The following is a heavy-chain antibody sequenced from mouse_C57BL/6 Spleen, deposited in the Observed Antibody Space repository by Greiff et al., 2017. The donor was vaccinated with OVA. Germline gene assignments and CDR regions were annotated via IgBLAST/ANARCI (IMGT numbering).Heavy chain of an antibody. D-gene: IGHD2-4*01. J-gene: IGHJ4*01. CDR1: GYTFTDYY. CDR2: IYPGSGNT. CDR3: ARNDFGDYEDYYAMDY. V-gene: IGHV1-76*01. Sequence: QVQLKQSGAELVRPGASVKLSCKASGYTFTDYYINWVKQRPGQGLEWIARIYPGSGNTYYNEKFKGKATLTAEKSSSTAYMQLSSLTSEDSAVYFCARNDFGDYEDYYAMDYWGQGTSVTVSS.